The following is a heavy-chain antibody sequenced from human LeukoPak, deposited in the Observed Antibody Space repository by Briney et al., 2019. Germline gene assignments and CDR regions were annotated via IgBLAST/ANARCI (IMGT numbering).Heavy chain of an antibody. CDR1: GFIFNSHW. D-gene: IGHD2-8*02. CDR3: ARVRTEWYIDL. J-gene: IGHJ2*01. V-gene: IGHV3-7*01. Sequence: GSLRLSCAGSGFIFNSHWVTWVRQAPGMGLEWVGNIRQDGDEKFYADSVRGRFTISRDNAKNSLYLHLNSLRAEDTAIYYCARVRTEWYIDLWGRGTLVTVSP. CDR2: IRQDGDEK.